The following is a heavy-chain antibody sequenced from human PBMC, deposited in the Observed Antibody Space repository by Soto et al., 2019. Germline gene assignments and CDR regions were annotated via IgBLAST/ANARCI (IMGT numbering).Heavy chain of an antibody. J-gene: IGHJ4*02. CDR2: INAGNGNT. V-gene: IGHV1-3*01. CDR1: GYTFTSHA. Sequence: ASVKVSCKASGYTFTSHAMQWVRQAPGQRLEWMGWINAGNGNTKYSQKFQGRVTITRDTSASTAYMELSSLRSEDTAVYYCARAPGGPGIAEYWGQGALVTVSS. CDR3: ARAPGGPGIAEY. D-gene: IGHD6-13*01.